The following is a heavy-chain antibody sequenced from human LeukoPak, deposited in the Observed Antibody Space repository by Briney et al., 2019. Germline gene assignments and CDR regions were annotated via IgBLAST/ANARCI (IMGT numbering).Heavy chain of an antibody. J-gene: IGHJ3*02. CDR3: ASSGNFNDAFDI. CDR2: MNPNSGNT. V-gene: IGHV1-8*01. Sequence: ASVKVSCKASGYTFTSYDNNWVRQATGQGLEWMGWMNPNSGNTGYAQKFQGRVTMTRNTSISTAYMELSSLRSEDTAVNYCASSGNFNDAFDIWGQGTMVTVSS. CDR1: GYTFTSYD. D-gene: IGHD3-10*01.